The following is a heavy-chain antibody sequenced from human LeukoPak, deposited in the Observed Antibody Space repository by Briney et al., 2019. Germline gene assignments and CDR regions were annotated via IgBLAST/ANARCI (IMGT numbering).Heavy chain of an antibody. CDR1: VGSISSYY. J-gene: IGHJ4*02. CDR3: ARQLWGDY. D-gene: IGHD5-18*01. CDR2: IYTSGST. V-gene: IGHV4-4*09. Sequence: SETLSLTCTVSVGSISSYYWSWIRQPPGKGLEWIGYIYTSGSTNYNPSLKSRVTISVDTSKNQFSLKLSSVTAADTAVYYCARQLWGDYWGQGTLVTVSS.